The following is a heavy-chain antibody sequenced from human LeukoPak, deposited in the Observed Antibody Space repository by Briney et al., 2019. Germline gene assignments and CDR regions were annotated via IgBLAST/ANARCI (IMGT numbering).Heavy chain of an antibody. CDR3: GRNDYYSIDV. J-gene: IGHJ4*02. CDR1: GGSTTNKW. CDR2: IFHTGRT. V-gene: IGHV4-4*02. Sequence: SGTLSLTRVVSGGSTTNKWWAWVRQPPGKGLEWIGEIFHTGRTNYNPSLKSRVTISVDKSKNQFSLEVTSVTAADTAVYFCGRNDYYSIDVWGQGTLVTVSS. D-gene: IGHD3-22*01.